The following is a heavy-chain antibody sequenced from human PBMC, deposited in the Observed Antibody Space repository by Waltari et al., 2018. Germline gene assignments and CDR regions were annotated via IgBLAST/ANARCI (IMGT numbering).Heavy chain of an antibody. CDR2: INHSGST. D-gene: IGHD2-15*01. CDR3: ARLLRYCSGGSCYTRDAFDI. CDR1: GGSFSGYY. J-gene: IGHJ3*02. Sequence: QVQLQQWGAGLLKPSETLSLTCAVYGGSFSGYYWSWIRQPPGKGLEWIGEINHSGSTNYNPSLKRRVTISVDTSKNQFSLKLSSVTAADTAVYYCARLLRYCSGGSCYTRDAFDIWGQGTMVTVSS. V-gene: IGHV4-34*01.